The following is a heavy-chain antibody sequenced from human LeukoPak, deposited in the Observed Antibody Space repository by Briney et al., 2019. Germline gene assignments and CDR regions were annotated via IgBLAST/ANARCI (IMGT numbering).Heavy chain of an antibody. J-gene: IGHJ4*02. CDR3: ARSTGTTDY. V-gene: IGHV3-15*01. CDR2: IKAKAHGGTI. CDR1: GFTFINAW. D-gene: IGHD1-7*01. Sequence: GGSLRLSCAASGFTFINAWMAWVRQAPGKGLEWVGRIKAKAHGGTIEYAAPVKGRFTISRDDSKNTLYLQMNSLRAEDTAVYYCARSTGTTDYWGQGTLVTVSS.